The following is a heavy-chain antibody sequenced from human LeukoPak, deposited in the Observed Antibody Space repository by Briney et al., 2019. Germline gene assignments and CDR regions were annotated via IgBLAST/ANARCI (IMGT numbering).Heavy chain of an antibody. CDR3: ARDRPRLSSSWYY. V-gene: IGHV1-24*01. J-gene: IGHJ4*02. Sequence: ASVKVSCTVSGYTLTELSMHWVRQAPGKGLEWMGGFDPEDGETIYAQKFQGRVTITRDTSASTAYMELSSLRSEDTAVYYCARDRPRLSSSWYYWGQGTLVTVSS. CDR2: FDPEDGET. D-gene: IGHD6-13*01. CDR1: GYTLTELS.